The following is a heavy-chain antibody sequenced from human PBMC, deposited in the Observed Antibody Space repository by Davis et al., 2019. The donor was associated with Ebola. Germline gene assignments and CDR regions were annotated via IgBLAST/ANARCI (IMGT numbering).Heavy chain of an antibody. CDR3: ARARGFTMVRGVIRFDY. J-gene: IGHJ4*02. D-gene: IGHD3-10*01. V-gene: IGHV4-34*01. CDR2: INHSGST. Sequence: MPGGSLRLSCAVYGGSFSGYYWSWIRQPPGKGLEWIGEINHSGSTNYNPSLKSRVTISVDTSKNQFSLKLSSVTAADTAVYYCARARGFTMVRGVIRFDYWGQGTLVTVSS. CDR1: GGSFSGYY.